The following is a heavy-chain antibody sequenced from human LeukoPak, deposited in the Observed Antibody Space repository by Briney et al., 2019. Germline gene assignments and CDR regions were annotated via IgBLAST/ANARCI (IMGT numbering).Heavy chain of an antibody. Sequence: HPGGSLRLSCAASGFTFSSYAMHWVRQAPGKGLEWVAVISYDGSNKYYADSVKGRFTISRDNSKNTLYLQMNSLRAEDAAVYYCARDQPSPVVVITGAFDIWGQGTMVTVSS. CDR1: GFTFSSYA. CDR3: ARDQPSPVVVITGAFDI. V-gene: IGHV3-30-3*01. D-gene: IGHD3-22*01. CDR2: ISYDGSNK. J-gene: IGHJ3*02.